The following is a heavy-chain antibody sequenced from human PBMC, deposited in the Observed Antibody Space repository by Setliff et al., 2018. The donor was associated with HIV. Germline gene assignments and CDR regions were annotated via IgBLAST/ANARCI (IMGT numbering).Heavy chain of an antibody. V-gene: IGHV4-39*01. D-gene: IGHD3-10*01. CDR2: IYYSGTT. CDR3: ARRLLRGVRGPPCFDY. CDR1: GGSISSTSYY. Sequence: SETLSLTCTVSGGSISSTSYYWGWIRQSPGKGLEWIGSIYYSGTTYYNPSLKSRATVSVDTSKNQFSLILTSVTAADTAVYYCARRLLRGVRGPPCFDYRGQGTLVTVSS. J-gene: IGHJ4*02.